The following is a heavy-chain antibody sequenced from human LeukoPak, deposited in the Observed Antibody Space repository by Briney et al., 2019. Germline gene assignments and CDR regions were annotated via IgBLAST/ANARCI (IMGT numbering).Heavy chain of an antibody. J-gene: IGHJ4*02. CDR1: GYTFTTYD. Sequence: ASAKVSCKTSGYTFTTYDINWVRQATGQGLEWMGWMNPNSGYTGYPQKFQGRVTITRDTSISTAYMELSSLRSEDTAVYYCARVAGSIDYWGQGTLVTVSS. CDR2: MNPNSGYT. CDR3: ARVAGSIDY. V-gene: IGHV1-8*03. D-gene: IGHD6-19*01.